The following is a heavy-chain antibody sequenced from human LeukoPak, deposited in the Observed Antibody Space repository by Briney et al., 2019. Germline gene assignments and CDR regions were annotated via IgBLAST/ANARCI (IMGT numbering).Heavy chain of an antibody. Sequence: QPGRSLRLSCAASGFTFDDYAMHWVRHAPGKGLEWVSGISWNSGSIGYADSVKGRFTISRDNAKNSLYLQMNSLRAEDTAVYYCARELAGHYYGSGSSFDYWGQGTLVTVSS. CDR3: ARELAGHYYGSGSSFDY. V-gene: IGHV3-9*01. CDR2: ISWNSGSI. J-gene: IGHJ4*02. D-gene: IGHD3-10*01. CDR1: GFTFDDYA.